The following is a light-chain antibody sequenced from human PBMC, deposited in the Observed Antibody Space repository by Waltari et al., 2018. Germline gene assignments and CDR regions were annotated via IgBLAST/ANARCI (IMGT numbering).Light chain of an antibody. Sequence: DIQMTQSPSTVSASVGDRVTITCRTSQAISGWVAWYQQRPGKAPKLLIYAASGLPGGAPSRFSDSGSGTNFTLTISSLQPEDFATYYCQQVTRALTFGGGTRVEIK. CDR2: AAS. CDR3: QQVTRALT. V-gene: IGKV1-12*01. CDR1: QAISGW. J-gene: IGKJ4*01.